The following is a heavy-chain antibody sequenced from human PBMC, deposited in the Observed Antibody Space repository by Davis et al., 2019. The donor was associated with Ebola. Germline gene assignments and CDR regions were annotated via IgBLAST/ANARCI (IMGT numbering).Heavy chain of an antibody. Sequence: KVSCKGSGYSFTTYWIAWVRQTPAKGLEWMGIIYPGDSDTRYSPSLQGQVTISADKSISTAYMQWSSLKASDTAMYYCARRGTDFWSGYQYWGQGALVTVSS. V-gene: IGHV5-51*01. CDR3: ARRGTDFWSGYQY. CDR1: GYSFTTYW. CDR2: IYPGDSDT. D-gene: IGHD3-3*01. J-gene: IGHJ4*02.